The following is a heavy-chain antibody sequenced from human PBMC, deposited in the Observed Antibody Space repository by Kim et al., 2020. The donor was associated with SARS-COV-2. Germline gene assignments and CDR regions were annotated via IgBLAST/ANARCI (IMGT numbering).Heavy chain of an antibody. CDR3: SGGLRRGEGLFSDADY. D-gene: IGHD3-3*01. CDR2: ISYDGSNK. V-gene: IGHV3-30*03. CDR1: GFTFSSYG. J-gene: IGHJ4*02. Sequence: GGSLRLSCAASGFTFSSYGMHWVRQAPGKGLEWVAVISYDGSNKYYADSVKGRFTISRDNSKNTLYLQMNSLRAEDTAVYYCSGGLRRGEGLFSDADYWGQGTLVTVSS.